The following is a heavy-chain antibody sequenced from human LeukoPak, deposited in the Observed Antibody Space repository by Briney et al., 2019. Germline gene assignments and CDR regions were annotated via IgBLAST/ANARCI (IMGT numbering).Heavy chain of an antibody. V-gene: IGHV4-39*01. D-gene: IGHD2-2*01. J-gene: IGHJ3*02. CDR3: ARRAHVGMPI. Sequence: PSETLSLTCTVSGGSFTSSDFYWAWIRRPPGKGLEWVGSFYYDGRTYYSPSLKSRVTVYVDTSKNQFSLRLTSVSAADTAVYYCARRAHVGMPIWDQGTLVTVSS. CDR1: GGSFTSSDFY. CDR2: FYYDGRT.